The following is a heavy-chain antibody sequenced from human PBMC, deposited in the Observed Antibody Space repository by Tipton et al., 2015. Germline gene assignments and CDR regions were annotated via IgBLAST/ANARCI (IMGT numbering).Heavy chain of an antibody. CDR2: IHYSGRI. CDR1: GAFINSYY. CDR3: ARQGTVVVIGMSHYYYYGMDV. Sequence: TLSLTCTVSGAFINSYYWSWIRQPPGKGLEWVGYIHYSGRINYNPSLKSRVTISIDTSRNQFSLKLSSVTAAATAVYYCARQGTVVVIGMSHYYYYGMDVWGQGTTVTVSS. J-gene: IGHJ6*02. D-gene: IGHD2-21*01. V-gene: IGHV4-59*08.